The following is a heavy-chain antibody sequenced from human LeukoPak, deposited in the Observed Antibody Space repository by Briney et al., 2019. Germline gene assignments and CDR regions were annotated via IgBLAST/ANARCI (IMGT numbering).Heavy chain of an antibody. CDR3: AREECSGGSCYFDY. J-gene: IGHJ4*02. CDR1: GFTFSDYA. Sequence: GSLRLSCAASGFTFSDYAMHWVRQAPGKGLEYVSRISSNGGSTYYANSVKGRFTISRDNPKNTLFLQMGSLRAEDMAVYYCAREECSGGSCYFDYWGQGTLVTASS. D-gene: IGHD2-15*01. V-gene: IGHV3-64*01. CDR2: ISSNGGST.